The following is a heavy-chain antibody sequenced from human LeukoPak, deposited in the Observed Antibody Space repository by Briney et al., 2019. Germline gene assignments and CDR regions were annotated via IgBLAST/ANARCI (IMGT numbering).Heavy chain of an antibody. CDR3: ARDMITIFQNHFYYYYGMDV. V-gene: IGHV3-21*01. D-gene: IGHD3-9*01. J-gene: IGHJ6*02. Sequence: PGGSLRLSCAASGFTFSSYSMNWVRQTPGRGVEWVSSISSNSSYISYADSVKGRFTISRDNAKNSLYLQMNSLRAEDTAVYYCARDMITIFQNHFYYYYGMDVWGQGTTVTVSS. CDR2: ISSNSSYI. CDR1: GFTFSSYS.